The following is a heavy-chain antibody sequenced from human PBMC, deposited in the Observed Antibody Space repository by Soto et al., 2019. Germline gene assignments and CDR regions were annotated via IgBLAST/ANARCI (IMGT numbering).Heavy chain of an antibody. V-gene: IGHV4-34*01. CDR1: GGSFSGYY. D-gene: IGHD6-19*01. J-gene: IGHJ4*02. Sequence: PSETLSLTCAVYGGSFSGYYWSWIRQPPGKGLEWKGEINHSGSTNYNTSLKSRVTISVDTSKNQFSLKLSSVTAADTAVYYCARVPTQAGRGYCDYWGQGTLVTVSS. CDR3: ARVPTQAGRGYCDY. CDR2: INHSGST.